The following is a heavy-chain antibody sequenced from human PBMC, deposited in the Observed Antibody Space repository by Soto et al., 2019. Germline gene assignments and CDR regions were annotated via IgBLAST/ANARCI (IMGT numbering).Heavy chain of an antibody. V-gene: IGHV4-39*01. CDR1: GGSVTNSSHY. CDR3: VRQRTTVITQAYFDY. CDR2: VYYRGRS. J-gene: IGHJ4*02. Sequence: SETLSLTCTVSGGSVTNSSHYWGWIRQSPGKGLEWIGSVYYRGRSYSKSSLKSRVTISVDTSKNQFSLNLNSVTASDTAVYFCVRQRTTVITQAYFDYWGQGALASVSS. D-gene: IGHD4-4*01.